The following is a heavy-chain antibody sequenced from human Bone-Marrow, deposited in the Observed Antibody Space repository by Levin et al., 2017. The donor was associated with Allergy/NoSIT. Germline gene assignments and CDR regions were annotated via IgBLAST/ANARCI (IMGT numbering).Heavy chain of an antibody. D-gene: IGHD1-7*01. V-gene: IGHV1-18*01. J-gene: IGHJ3*02. Sequence: ASVKVSCKASGYTFTSYGISWVRQAPGQGLEWMGWISAYNGNTNYAQKLQGRVTMTTDTSTSTAYMELRSLRSDDTAVYYCAVGITGTTGWDAFDIWGQGTMVTVSS. CDR2: ISAYNGNT. CDR1: GYTFTSYG. CDR3: AVGITGTTGWDAFDI.